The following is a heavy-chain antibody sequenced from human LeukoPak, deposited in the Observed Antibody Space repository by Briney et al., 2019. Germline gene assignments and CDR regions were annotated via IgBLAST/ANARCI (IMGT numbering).Heavy chain of an antibody. CDR2: INPNSGST. Sequence: ASVKVSCKASGYTFTGHYIHWVRQAPGQGLEWMGWINPNSGSTNYAQKFQGRVTMTRDTSISIAYMELTRLRSDDTAVYYCARGESYYDTISGDFDYWGQGTLVTVSS. D-gene: IGHD3-22*01. CDR3: ARGESYYDTISGDFDY. CDR1: GYTFTGHY. V-gene: IGHV1-2*02. J-gene: IGHJ4*02.